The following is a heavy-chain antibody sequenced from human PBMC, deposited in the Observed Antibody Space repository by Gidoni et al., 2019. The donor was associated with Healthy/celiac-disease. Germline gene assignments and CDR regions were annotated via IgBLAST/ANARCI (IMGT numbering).Heavy chain of an antibody. V-gene: IGHV4-59*01. J-gene: IGHJ6*04. CDR1: GGSISSYY. CDR3: ARDSGYEHFYYYGMDV. D-gene: IGHD5-12*01. CDR2: IYYSGST. Sequence: QVQMQESGPGLGKPSETLSLTCTVSGGSISSYYWSWIRQPPGKGLEWIGYIYYSGSTNYNPSLKRRVTISVDTSKNQFSLKLSSVTAADTAVYYCARDSGYEHFYYYGMDVWGKGTTVTVSS.